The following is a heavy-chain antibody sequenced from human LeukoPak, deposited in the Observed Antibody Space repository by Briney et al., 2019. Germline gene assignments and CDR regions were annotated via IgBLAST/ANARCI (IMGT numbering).Heavy chain of an antibody. CDR3: ARASYYGENWFDP. CDR1: GFTFSSYS. Sequence: GGSLRLSCAASGFTFSSYSMNWVRQAPGKGLEWVSYISSSGSTIYYADSVKGRFTISRDNAKNSLYLQMNSLRAEDTAVYYCARASYYGENWFDPWGQGTLVTVSS. CDR2: ISSSGSTI. V-gene: IGHV3-48*04. J-gene: IGHJ5*02. D-gene: IGHD3-10*01.